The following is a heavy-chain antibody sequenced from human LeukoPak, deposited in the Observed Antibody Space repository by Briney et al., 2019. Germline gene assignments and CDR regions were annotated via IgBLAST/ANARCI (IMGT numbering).Heavy chain of an antibody. CDR3: ARGRVSSSTRYSTYYYFFYMDI. CDR1: DDSITMYY. Sequence: SETLSLTCTVSDDSITMYYWTWIRQPPGKGLEWIGYVDHTGSTKFNLSLNGRVSISRDTSNNFFSLRLRSVTAADTAVYFCARGRVSSSTRYSTYYYFFYMDIWGKGTTVTVSS. J-gene: IGHJ6*03. V-gene: IGHV4-59*01. D-gene: IGHD4-11*01. CDR2: VDHTGST.